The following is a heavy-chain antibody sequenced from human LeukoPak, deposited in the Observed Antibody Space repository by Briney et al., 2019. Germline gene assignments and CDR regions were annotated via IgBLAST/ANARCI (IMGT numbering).Heavy chain of an antibody. Sequence: HPGASLRLSCAASGFTFSTSAMGWVRQAPGKGLEWVSGISVSGYSTYYAESVKGRFTISRDNSKNTLYLQMNSLRAEDTAVYYCAKIFGVVMLTEFDYWGQGTVATVSS. V-gene: IGHV3-23*01. CDR1: GFTFSTSA. D-gene: IGHD3-3*01. J-gene: IGHJ4*02. CDR2: ISVSGYST. CDR3: AKIFGVVMLTEFDY.